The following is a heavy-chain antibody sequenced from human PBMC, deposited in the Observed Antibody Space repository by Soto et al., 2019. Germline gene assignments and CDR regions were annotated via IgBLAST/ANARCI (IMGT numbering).Heavy chain of an antibody. Sequence: PSETLSLTCSVSGGSISSRSYSWGWIRQPPGKGLEWIVTIYYSGSSNYDPSLKSRVTISVDTSKNQFSLKLSSVTAADTALYYCVRLAGYCTSAICYGHYAMDVWGQGTTVT. CDR2: IYYSGSS. D-gene: IGHD2-2*01. J-gene: IGHJ6*02. CDR1: GGSISSRSYS. V-gene: IGHV4-39*01. CDR3: VRLAGYCTSAICYGHYAMDV.